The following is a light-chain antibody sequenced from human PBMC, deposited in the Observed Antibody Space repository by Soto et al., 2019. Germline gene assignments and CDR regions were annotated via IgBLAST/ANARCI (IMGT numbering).Light chain of an antibody. CDR1: SGHSSYT. CDR3: QTWGTGIRV. Sequence: QSVLTQSPSASASLGASVKLTCTLTSGHSSYTIAWHQQQSEKGPRYLMKLSSDGSHTKGDGVPDRFSGSSSGAERYLTISSLQSEDEADYYCQTWGTGIRVFGGGTKVTVL. J-gene: IGLJ3*02. V-gene: IGLV4-69*01. CDR2: LSSDGSH.